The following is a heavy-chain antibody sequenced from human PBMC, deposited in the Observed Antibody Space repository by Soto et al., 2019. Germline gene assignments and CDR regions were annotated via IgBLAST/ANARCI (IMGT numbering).Heavy chain of an antibody. J-gene: IGHJ6*02. CDR1: GYTFTGYY. CDR2: INPNSGGT. CDR3: ARDQMTTVRNYYYGMDV. V-gene: IGHV1-2*04. D-gene: IGHD4-17*01. Sequence: ASVKVSCKASGYTFTGYYMHWVRQAPGQGLEWMGWINPNSGGTNYAQKFQGWVTMTRDTSISTAYMELSRLRSDDTAVYYCARDQMTTVRNYYYGMDVWGQGTTVTVSS.